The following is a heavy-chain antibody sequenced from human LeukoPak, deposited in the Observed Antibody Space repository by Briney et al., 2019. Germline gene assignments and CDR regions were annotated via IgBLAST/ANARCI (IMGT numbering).Heavy chain of an antibody. CDR3: ARSVGGASSAFDI. Sequence: SCKASGYTFISYYMHWVRQAPGKGLEWVAVISYDGSNKYYADSVKGRFTISRDNSKNTLYLQMNSLRAEDTAVYYCARSVGGASSAFDIWGQGTMVTVSS. V-gene: IGHV3-30-3*01. CDR1: GYTFISYY. CDR2: ISYDGSNK. J-gene: IGHJ3*02. D-gene: IGHD4-23*01.